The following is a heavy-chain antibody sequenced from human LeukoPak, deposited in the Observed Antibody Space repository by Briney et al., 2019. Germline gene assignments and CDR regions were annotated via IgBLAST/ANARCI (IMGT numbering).Heavy chain of an antibody. CDR1: GGSISSYY. V-gene: IGHV4-4*07. J-gene: IGHJ3*02. CDR2: IYTSGST. D-gene: IGHD2-2*01. CDR3: AREVIVVVPAATGDAFDI. Sequence: SETLSLTCTVSGGSISSYYWSWIRQPAGKGLEWIGRIYTSGSTNYNPSLKSRVTISVDKSKNQFSLKLSSVTAADTAVYYCAREVIVVVPAATGDAFDIWGQGTMVTVSS.